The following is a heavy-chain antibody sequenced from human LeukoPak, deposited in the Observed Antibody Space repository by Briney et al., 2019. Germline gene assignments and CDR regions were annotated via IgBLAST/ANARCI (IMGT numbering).Heavy chain of an antibody. J-gene: IGHJ6*03. CDR1: GGSISSYY. Sequence: SETLSLTCTVSGGSISSYYWSWIRQPPGKGLEWIGYIYYSGSTNYNPSLKSRVTISVDTSKNQFSLKLSSVTAADTAVYYCARDWYSYGTGSKYYYYYMDVWGKGTTVTVSS. D-gene: IGHD5-18*01. CDR2: IYYSGST. V-gene: IGHV4-59*01. CDR3: ARDWYSYGTGSKYYYYYMDV.